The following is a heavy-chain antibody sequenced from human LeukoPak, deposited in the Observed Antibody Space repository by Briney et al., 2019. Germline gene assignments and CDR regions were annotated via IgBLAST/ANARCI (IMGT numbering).Heavy chain of an antibody. CDR3: ARHVDYYASGTYYAYGLDV. CDR2: IHPGESDI. V-gene: IGHV5-51*01. Sequence: GESLKISCKGSGYSFGTHWIGWVRQMPGKGLEWMGIIHPGESDIRYNPSFQGQITMSADKSISTAYQQWSSLRASDTAMYYCARHVDYYASGTYYAYGLDVWGQGTTVTVSS. CDR1: GYSFGTHW. D-gene: IGHD3-10*01. J-gene: IGHJ6*02.